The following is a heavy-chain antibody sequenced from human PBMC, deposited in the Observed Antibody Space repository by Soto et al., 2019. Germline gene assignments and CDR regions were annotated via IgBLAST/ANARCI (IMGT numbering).Heavy chain of an antibody. CDR2: ISSSSGYI. V-gene: IGHV3-21*01. Sequence: PGGSLRLSCAASGFTFSSYSMNWVRQAPGKGLEWVSSISSSSGYIYYADSVKGRFTISRDNAKNSLYLQMNSLRAEDTAVYYCARDLVVVAATPSLGMDVWGQGTTVTVSS. J-gene: IGHJ6*02. CDR3: ARDLVVVAATPSLGMDV. D-gene: IGHD2-15*01. CDR1: GFTFSSYS.